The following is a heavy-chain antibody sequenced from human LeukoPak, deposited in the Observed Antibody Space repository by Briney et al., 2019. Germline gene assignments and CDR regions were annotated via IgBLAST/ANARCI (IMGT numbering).Heavy chain of an antibody. Sequence: RSGGSLRLSCAASGFTFDDYGMSWVRQAPGKGLEWVSGINWNGGSTGYADSVKSRFTISRDNAKNSLYLQMNSLRAEDTALYYCARDPKPVYSSGWTGAFDIWGQGTMVTVSS. D-gene: IGHD6-19*01. J-gene: IGHJ3*02. CDR3: ARDPKPVYSSGWTGAFDI. V-gene: IGHV3-20*04. CDR2: INWNGGST. CDR1: GFTFDDYG.